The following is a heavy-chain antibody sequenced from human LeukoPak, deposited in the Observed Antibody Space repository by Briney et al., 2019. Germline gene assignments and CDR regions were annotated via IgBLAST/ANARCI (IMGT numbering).Heavy chain of an antibody. CDR1: GFSFDDYA. V-gene: IGHV3-43*02. Sequence: GGSLRLSCAAPGFSFDDYAIHWVRQAPGKGLEWVSLISGDGGSTFYADSVKGRFTISRDDSKNSLYLQMSSLRSEDTALYYCARESDSSGWYDSWGQGTLVTVSS. CDR3: ARESDSSGWYDS. J-gene: IGHJ5*01. CDR2: ISGDGGST. D-gene: IGHD3-22*01.